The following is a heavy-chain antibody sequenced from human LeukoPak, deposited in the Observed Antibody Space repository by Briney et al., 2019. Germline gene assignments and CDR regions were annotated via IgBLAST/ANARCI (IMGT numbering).Heavy chain of an antibody. CDR1: GYTFTSYA. CDR3: ARWAGGSGWYFFDY. V-gene: IGHV1-3*01. J-gene: IGHJ4*02. D-gene: IGHD6-19*01. CDR2: INAGNGNT. Sequence: ASVKVSCKASGYTFTSYAMHWVRQAPGQRLEWMGWINAGNGNTKYSQKFQGRVTITRDTSASTAYMELSSLRSEDTAVYYCARWAGGSGWYFFDYWGQGTLVTVSP.